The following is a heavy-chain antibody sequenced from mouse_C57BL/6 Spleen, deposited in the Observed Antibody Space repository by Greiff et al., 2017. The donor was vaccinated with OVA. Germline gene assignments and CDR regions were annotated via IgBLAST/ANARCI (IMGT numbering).Heavy chain of an antibody. V-gene: IGHV1-80*01. CDR1: GYAFSSYW. CDR2: IYPGDGDT. CDR3: ARSGVTTLAMDY. Sequence: VKLMESGAELVKPGASVKISCKASGYAFSSYWMNWVKQRPGKGLEWIGQIYPGDGDTNYNGKFKGKATLTADKSSSTAYMQLSSLTSEDSAVYFCARSGVTTLAMDYWGQGTSVTVSS. J-gene: IGHJ4*01. D-gene: IGHD2-3*01.